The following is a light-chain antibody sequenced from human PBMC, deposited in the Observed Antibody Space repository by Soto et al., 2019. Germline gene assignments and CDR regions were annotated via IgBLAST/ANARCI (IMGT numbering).Light chain of an antibody. CDR1: SSNIGAGYD. CDR2: GST. Sequence: QSVLTQPPSVSGAPGQRVTISCTGSSSNIGAGYDVHCTQQLPTTAPKLLIYGSTNRPSGVPDRFSATKSGTSASLAITGLHAEDEADYYGQTYDSRLEGVFGGGTKVTVL. CDR3: QTYDSRLEGV. J-gene: IGLJ2*01. V-gene: IGLV1-40*01.